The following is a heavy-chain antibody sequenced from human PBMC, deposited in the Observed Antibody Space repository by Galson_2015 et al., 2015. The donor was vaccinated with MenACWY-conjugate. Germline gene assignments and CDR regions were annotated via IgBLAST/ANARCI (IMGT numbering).Heavy chain of an antibody. D-gene: IGHD3-22*01. Sequence: SVKVSCKASGGTFSSYTISWVRQAPGQGLEWMGRIIPILGIANYAQKFQGRVTITADKSTSTAYMELSSLRSEDMAVYYCARAADSSSPLDYWGQGTLVTVSS. V-gene: IGHV1-69*02. CDR1: GGTFSSYT. CDR3: ARAADSSSPLDY. J-gene: IGHJ4*02. CDR2: IIPILGIA.